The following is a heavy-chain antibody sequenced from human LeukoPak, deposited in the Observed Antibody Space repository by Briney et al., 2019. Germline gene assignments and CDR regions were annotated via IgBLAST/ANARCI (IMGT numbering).Heavy chain of an antibody. CDR1: GGSFSGYY. D-gene: IGHD6-19*01. CDR2: INHSGST. J-gene: IGHJ4*02. Sequence: PSETLSLTCAVYGGSFSGYYWSWIRQPPGKGLEWIGEINHSGSTNYNPSLKSRVTISVDTSKNQFSLKLSSVTAADTAVYYCARRIGYSSGWYSWPGSYDYWGQGTLVTVSS. CDR3: ARRIGYSSGWYSWPGSYDY. V-gene: IGHV4-34*01.